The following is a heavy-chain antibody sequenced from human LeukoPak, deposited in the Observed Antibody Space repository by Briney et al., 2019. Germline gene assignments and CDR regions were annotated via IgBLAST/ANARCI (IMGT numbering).Heavy chain of an antibody. D-gene: IGHD4-11*01. V-gene: IGHV4-59*08. CDR3: ARRGDYDAFDI. Sequence: SETLSLTCTVSGGSISSYYWTWIRQPPGKALEWIGFIYYSGSTHYNPSLKSRVTISVDTSKNHFSLRLSSVTAADMAVYYCARRGDYDAFDIWGQGTLVTVSS. CDR1: GGSISSYY. CDR2: IYYSGST. J-gene: IGHJ3*02.